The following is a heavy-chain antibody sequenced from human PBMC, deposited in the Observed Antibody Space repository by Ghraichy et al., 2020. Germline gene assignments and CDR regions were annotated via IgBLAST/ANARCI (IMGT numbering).Heavy chain of an antibody. Sequence: SETLSLTCAVYGGSFSGYYWSWIRQPPGKGLEWIGEINHSGSTNYNPSLKSRVTISVDTSKNQFSLKLSSVTAADTAVYYCARGRYYDYVWGSYSRRSFDYWGQGTLVTVSS. J-gene: IGHJ4*02. CDR3: ARGRYYDYVWGSYSRRSFDY. CDR1: GGSFSGYY. CDR2: INHSGST. D-gene: IGHD3-16*01. V-gene: IGHV4-34*01.